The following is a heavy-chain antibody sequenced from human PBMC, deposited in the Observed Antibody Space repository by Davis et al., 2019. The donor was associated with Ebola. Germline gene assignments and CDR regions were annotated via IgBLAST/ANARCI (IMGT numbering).Heavy chain of an antibody. V-gene: IGHV3-11*01. D-gene: IGHD3-3*01. CDR3: AKDLSITIFGVVILDYYYGMDV. J-gene: IGHJ6*02. Sequence: GESLKISCAAPGFTFSDYYMSWIRQAPGKGLEWVSYISSSGSTIYHADSVKGRFTISRDNAKNSLYLQMNRLRAEDTAVYYCAKDLSITIFGVVILDYYYGMDVWGQGTTVTVSS. CDR1: GFTFSDYY. CDR2: ISSSGSTI.